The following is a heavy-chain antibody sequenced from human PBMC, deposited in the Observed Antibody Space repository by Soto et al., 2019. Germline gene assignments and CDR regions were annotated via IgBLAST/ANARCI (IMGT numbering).Heavy chain of an antibody. CDR3: ARFSVDYNFDS. D-gene: IGHD1-20*01. CDR2: IYYSGTT. V-gene: IGHV4-4*02. Sequence: QVQLQESGPGLVKPSGTLSLSCAVSGGSISRSNWWTWVRQPPGKGLEWIGDIYYSGTTNYNPSLKSRVTILLDTSKNQFSLKLNSVTAADTAVYYCARFSVDYNFDSWCQGTLVTVSS. J-gene: IGHJ4*02. CDR1: GGSISRSNW.